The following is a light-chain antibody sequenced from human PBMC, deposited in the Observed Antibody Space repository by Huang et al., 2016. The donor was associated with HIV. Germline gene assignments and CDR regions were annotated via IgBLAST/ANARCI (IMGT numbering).Light chain of an antibody. Sequence: EIVMTQSPATLSVSPGERATLSVRASQSVSSCLAWDQQKPCQSPRLLIYGASTRATGIPAMFSGSGSGTEFTLTITSLQSEDFVVYYCQQYNNGCTFGQGTKLEIK. V-gene: IGKV3-15*01. CDR3: QQYNNGCT. CDR2: GAS. CDR1: QSVSSC. J-gene: IGKJ2*02.